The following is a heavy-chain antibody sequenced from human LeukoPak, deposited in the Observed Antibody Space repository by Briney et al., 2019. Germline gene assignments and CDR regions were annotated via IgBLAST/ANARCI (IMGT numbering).Heavy chain of an antibody. D-gene: IGHD3-10*01. J-gene: IGHJ4*02. Sequence: SETLSLTCTVSGGSIGSHYWTWIRQTPGKGLEWIGYVYDIGTTKYNPSLKSRVTISVDTSKNQFSLKLTSVTAADTAVYYCARASRGHDYWGQGTLVTVSS. CDR2: VYDIGTT. CDR1: GGSIGSHY. V-gene: IGHV4-59*11. CDR3: ARASRGHDY.